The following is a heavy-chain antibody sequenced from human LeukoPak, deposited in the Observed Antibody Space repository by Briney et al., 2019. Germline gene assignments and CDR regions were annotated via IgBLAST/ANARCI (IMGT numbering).Heavy chain of an antibody. V-gene: IGHV3-74*01. CDR1: GFTFSSYW. Sequence: GGSLRLSCAASGFTFSSYWMHWVRQAPGKGLVWVSRINSDGSSTSYADSVKGRFTISRDNAKNTLYLQMNSLRAEGTAVYYCARDLAEYYDFWSGSNWCDPWGQGTLVTVSS. J-gene: IGHJ5*02. CDR3: ARDLAEYYDFWSGSNWCDP. D-gene: IGHD3-3*01. CDR2: INSDGSST.